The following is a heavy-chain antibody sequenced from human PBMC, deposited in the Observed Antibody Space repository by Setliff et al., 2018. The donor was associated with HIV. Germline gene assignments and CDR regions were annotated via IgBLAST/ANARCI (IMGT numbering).Heavy chain of an antibody. Sequence: SETLSLTCAVSGYSISSDYYWAWIRQPPGKGLEWIGNIYSGGTTYYNSSLRSRVTISVDTSKNQFSLKLNSVTAADTAVYYCARHAVPHYYDSSGPSWGPGTLVTVSS. CDR1: GYSISSDYY. CDR2: IYSGGTT. V-gene: IGHV4-38-2*01. D-gene: IGHD3-22*01. CDR3: ARHAVPHYYDSSGPS. J-gene: IGHJ5*02.